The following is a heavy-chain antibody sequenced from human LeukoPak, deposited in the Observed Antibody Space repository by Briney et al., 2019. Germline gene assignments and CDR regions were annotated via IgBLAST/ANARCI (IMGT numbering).Heavy chain of an antibody. D-gene: IGHD2/OR15-2a*01. V-gene: IGHV3-7*01. CDR2: IKPDGSEK. CDR1: GFTFSSYW. CDR3: ARNTDY. Sequence: GGSLRLSVAAPGFTFSSYWLTGFRRAQGKGLEWVANIKPDGSEKYYVDSVKGRFTISRDNAKNSLYLQMNSLRAEDSAVYYCARNTDYWGQGTLVTVSS. J-gene: IGHJ4*02.